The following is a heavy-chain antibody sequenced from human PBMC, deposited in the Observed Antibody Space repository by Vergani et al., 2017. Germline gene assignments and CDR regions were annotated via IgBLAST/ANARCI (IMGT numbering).Heavy chain of an antibody. CDR3: AGQSTVVWLVKLGRIDP. D-gene: IGHD6-19*01. CDR1: GASIRSRNYY. CDR2: IYYSGST. V-gene: IGHV4-39*01. Sequence: QLQLQESGPGLVKPSATLSLTCSVSGASIRSRNYYCGWIRQPPGKGLEWIASIYYSGSTYYNPSLQSRVTISVDTSKNQFSLKLSSVTAADTAVYFCAGQSTVVWLVKLGRIDPWGQGILGTVSS. J-gene: IGHJ5*02.